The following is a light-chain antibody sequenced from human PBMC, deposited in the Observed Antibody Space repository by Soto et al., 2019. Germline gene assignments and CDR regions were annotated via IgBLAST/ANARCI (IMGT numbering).Light chain of an antibody. CDR1: QSVSSN. J-gene: IGKJ1*01. V-gene: IGKV3-15*01. CDR2: AAS. Sequence: EIAMTQSPATLSVSPGERGTLSCRASQSVSSNLAWYQQKPGQAPRLLIYAASARATGIPARFSGSGSGTDFTLTINSLQSEDVALYFCQRYRDWPWTFGQGTKVDIK. CDR3: QRYRDWPWT.